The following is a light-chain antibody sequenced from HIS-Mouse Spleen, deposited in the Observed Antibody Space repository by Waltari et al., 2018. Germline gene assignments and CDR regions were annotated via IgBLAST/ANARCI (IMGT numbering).Light chain of an antibody. V-gene: IGKV1-5*03. CDR3: QQYNSYSRT. CDR2: KAS. Sequence: DIQKTQSPSTLSASVGDRVTITCRASQSIRSWLAWYQQKPGKAPKLLIYKASSFESGVPSRFSGSGSGTEFTLTISSLQPDDFATYYCQQYNSYSRTFGQGTKVEIK. J-gene: IGKJ1*01. CDR1: QSIRSW.